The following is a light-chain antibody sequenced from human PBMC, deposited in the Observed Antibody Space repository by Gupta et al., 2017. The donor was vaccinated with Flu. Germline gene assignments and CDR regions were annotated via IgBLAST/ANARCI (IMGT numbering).Light chain of an antibody. CDR2: GSS. CDR3: QQYNSWPIT. Sequence: EIVMTQSPATLSVSPGETATLSCRASQTISVNLAWYQQKPGQPPRLLISGSSTRASGIPARFSGSGSGTDFTLTVSSLQSEDFAIYYCQQYNSWPITFGGGTKVDIK. V-gene: IGKV3-15*01. J-gene: IGKJ4*01. CDR1: QTISVN.